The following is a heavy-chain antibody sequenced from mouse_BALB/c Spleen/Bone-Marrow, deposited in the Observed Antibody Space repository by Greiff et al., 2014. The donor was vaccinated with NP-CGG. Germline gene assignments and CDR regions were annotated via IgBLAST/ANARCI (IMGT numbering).Heavy chain of an antibody. CDR1: GYTFTSYW. J-gene: IGHJ4*01. CDR2: IDPSDSYT. Sequence: QVQLQQPGAELVKPGASVKMSCKASGYTFTSYWMHWVRQRPGQGLEWIGVIDPSDSYTSYIQKFKGKATLTADTSSSTAYMQLSSLTSEDSAVYYCTRDAMDYWGQGTSVTVSS. V-gene: IGHV1S127*01. CDR3: TRDAMDY.